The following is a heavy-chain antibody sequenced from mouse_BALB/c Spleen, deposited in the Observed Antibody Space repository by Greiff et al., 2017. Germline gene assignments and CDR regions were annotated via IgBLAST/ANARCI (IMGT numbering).Heavy chain of an antibody. D-gene: IGHD1-1*01. Sequence: VHVKQSGTVLARPGASVKMSCKASGYSFTSYWMHWVKQRPGQGLEWIGAIYPGNSDTSYNQKFKGKAKLTAVTSASTAYMELSSLTNEDSAVYYCTRDEGSSFAYWGQGTLVTVSA. J-gene: IGHJ3*01. CDR1: GYSFTSYW. CDR3: TRDEGSSFAY. V-gene: IGHV1-5*01. CDR2: IYPGNSDT.